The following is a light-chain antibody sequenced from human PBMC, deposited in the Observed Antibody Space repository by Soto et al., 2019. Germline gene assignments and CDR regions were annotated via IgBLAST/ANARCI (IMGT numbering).Light chain of an antibody. CDR1: SSDVGGYNY. CDR2: DVS. J-gene: IGLJ1*01. CDR3: CSYAGSYIYV. V-gene: IGLV2-11*01. Sequence: QSALTQPRSVSGSPGQSVTISCSGTSSDVGGYNYVSWYLQHPGKAPKVMIYDVSVRPSGVPDRFSGSKSGNTASLTISGLQAEDEADYYCCSYAGSYIYVFGTGTKLTVL.